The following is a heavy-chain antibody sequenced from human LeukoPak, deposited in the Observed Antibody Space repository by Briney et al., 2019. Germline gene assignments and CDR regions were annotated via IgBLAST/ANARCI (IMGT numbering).Heavy chain of an antibody. CDR1: GFTFSRNW. Sequence: PGGSLRLSCAASGFTFSRNWMHWVRQAPGKGLVWVSRINSDGSSTNYADSVKGRFTISRDNAKNTLHLQMNSLRAEDTAVYYCARDSGFGGIAVAGSYYGMDVWGQGTTVTVSS. D-gene: IGHD6-19*01. V-gene: IGHV3-74*01. CDR2: INSDGSST. CDR3: ARDSGFGGIAVAGSYYGMDV. J-gene: IGHJ6*02.